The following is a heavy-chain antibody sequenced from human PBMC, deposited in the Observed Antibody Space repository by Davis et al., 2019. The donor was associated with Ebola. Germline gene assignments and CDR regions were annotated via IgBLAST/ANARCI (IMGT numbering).Heavy chain of an antibody. V-gene: IGHV4-30-4*01. J-gene: IGHJ4*02. Sequence: MPSETLSLTCTVSGGSIKDGDYFWSWIRQPPGKGLEWLGYISDSGSTYYNPSLQSRVTISIDTSKSQFSLKLSSVTAADTAVYYCARQIVTNSWYSFYFDYWGQGSLVTVSS. D-gene: IGHD2-21*01. CDR1: GGSIKDGDYF. CDR2: ISDSGST. CDR3: ARQIVTNSWYSFYFDY.